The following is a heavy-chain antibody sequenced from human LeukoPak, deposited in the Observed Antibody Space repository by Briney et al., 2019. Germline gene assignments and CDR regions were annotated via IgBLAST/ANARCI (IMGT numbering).Heavy chain of an antibody. D-gene: IGHD6-19*01. CDR2: INHSGST. V-gene: IGHV4-39*07. CDR3: ARVSSIAVSGNDY. Sequence: PSETLSPTCTDSGGSISSSSYYWSWIRQPPGKGLEWIGEINHSGSTNYNPSLKSRVTIPVDTSKNQFSLKLSSVTAADTAVYYCARVSSIAVSGNDYWGQRDPFSVSS. J-gene: IGHJ4*02. CDR1: GGSISSSSYY.